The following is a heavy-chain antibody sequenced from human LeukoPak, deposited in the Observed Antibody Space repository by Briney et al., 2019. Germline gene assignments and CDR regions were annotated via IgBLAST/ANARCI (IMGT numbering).Heavy chain of an antibody. Sequence: SETLSLTCTVSGGSISSYYWSWIRQPPGKGLEWIGYIYYSGSTNYNPSLKSGVTISVDTSKNQFSLKLSSVTAADTAVYYCARVPGIAAAVDYWGQGTLVTVSS. CDR1: GGSISSYY. J-gene: IGHJ4*02. D-gene: IGHD6-13*01. CDR2: IYYSGST. V-gene: IGHV4-59*01. CDR3: ARVPGIAAAVDY.